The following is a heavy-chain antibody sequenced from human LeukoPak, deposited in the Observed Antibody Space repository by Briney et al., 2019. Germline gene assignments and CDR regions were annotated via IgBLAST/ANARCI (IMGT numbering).Heavy chain of an antibody. D-gene: IGHD1/OR15-1a*01. CDR2: IKYSGNT. V-gene: IGHV4-34*01. CDR3: ARDPRTTTSRNWFDP. Sequence: PSETLSLTCAVYGGSLSGYYWSWIRQPPGKGLKWIGEIKYSGNTNYNPSLKSRVTMSVDMSKNQISLKLNSVTAADTAVYYCARDPRTTTSRNWFDPWGQGTLVTVSA. CDR1: GGSLSGYY. J-gene: IGHJ5*02.